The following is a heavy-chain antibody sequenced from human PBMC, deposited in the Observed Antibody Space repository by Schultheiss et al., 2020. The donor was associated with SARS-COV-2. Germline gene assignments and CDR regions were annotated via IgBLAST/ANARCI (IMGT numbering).Heavy chain of an antibody. J-gene: IGHJ3*02. D-gene: IGHD3-10*01. CDR3: AGSYGSGSSDAFDI. V-gene: IGHV4-34*01. CDR2: INHSGRT. CDR1: GGSFSGYY. Sequence: SQTLSLTCAVYGGSFSGYYWSWIRQPPGKGLEWIGEINHSGRTNYNPSLKSRVTISVDTSKNQFSLKLSSVTAADTAVYYCAGSYGSGSSDAFDIWGQGTMVTVSS.